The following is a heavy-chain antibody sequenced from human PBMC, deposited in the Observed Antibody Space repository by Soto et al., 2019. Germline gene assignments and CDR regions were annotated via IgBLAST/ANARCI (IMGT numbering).Heavy chain of an antibody. CDR1: GFTFSSYA. Sequence: EVQLLESGGGLVQPGGSLRLSCAASGFTFSSYAMSWVRQAPGKGLEWVSAISGSGGSTYYADSVKGRFTISRDNSKNTLYLQMNSLRAEDTVVYYCAKWGGLWFGELSLQNWFDPWGQGTLVTVSS. J-gene: IGHJ5*02. D-gene: IGHD3-10*01. CDR2: ISGSGGST. V-gene: IGHV3-23*01. CDR3: AKWGGLWFGELSLQNWFDP.